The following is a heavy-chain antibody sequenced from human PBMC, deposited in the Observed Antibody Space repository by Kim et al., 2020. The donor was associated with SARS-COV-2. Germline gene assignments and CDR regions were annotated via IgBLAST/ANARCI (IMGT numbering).Heavy chain of an antibody. V-gene: IGHV4-61*02. CDR3: ARGIENGYSYGWYYFDY. J-gene: IGHJ4*02. CDR1: GGSISSGSYY. CDR2: IYTSGST. Sequence: SETLSLTCTVSGGSISSGSYYWSWIRQPAGKGLEWIGRIYTSGSTNYNPSLKSRVTISVDTSKNQFSLKLSSVTAADTAVYYSARGIENGYSYGWYYFDYWGQGTLVTVSS. D-gene: IGHD5-18*01.